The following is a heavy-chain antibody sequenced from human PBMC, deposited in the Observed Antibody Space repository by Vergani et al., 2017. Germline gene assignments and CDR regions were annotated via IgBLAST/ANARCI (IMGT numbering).Heavy chain of an antibody. V-gene: IGHV3-23*01. Sequence: EVQLLESGGGLVQPGGSLRLSCAASGFTFSTYAMTWVRQAPGKGLEWVSTISSDGGSTYYADSVKGRFTISRDNSKNTLSLQMNSLTAEDTAICYCAGPLGTSAYYTGGFDYGGQGILVTVYS. D-gene: IGHD3-22*01. CDR1: GFTFSTYA. J-gene: IGHJ4*01. CDR2: ISSDGGST. CDR3: AGPLGTSAYYTGGFDY.